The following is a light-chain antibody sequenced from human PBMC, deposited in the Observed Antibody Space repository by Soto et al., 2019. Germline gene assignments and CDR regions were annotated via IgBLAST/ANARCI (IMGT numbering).Light chain of an antibody. CDR2: DTS. V-gene: IGLV7-46*01. Sequence: QAVVTQEPSLTVSPGGTVTLTCASSTGAVTSGHYPNWFQQKPGQAPRTLIYDTSNKHSWTPARFSGSLLGGKAALTLSGAQPEDEDEYYCLLSYSGARGVFGGGTKLTVL. CDR1: TGAVTSGHY. J-gene: IGLJ3*02. CDR3: LLSYSGARGV.